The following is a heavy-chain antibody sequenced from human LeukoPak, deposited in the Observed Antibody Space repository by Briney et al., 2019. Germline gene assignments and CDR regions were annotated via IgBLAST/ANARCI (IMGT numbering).Heavy chain of an antibody. CDR3: AREKRAGTGGSMATFDL. J-gene: IGHJ3*01. V-gene: IGHV3-33*01. D-gene: IGHD7-27*01. CDR1: GFSFSTYG. Sequence: GGSLRLSCGASGFSFSTYGMHWVRQAPGKGLEWVAVIWSDGNNKYYAESVVGRFTISRDNSKNTLSLQMDSLRAEDTAVYYCAREKRAGTGGSMATFDLWGQGTLVTVSS. CDR2: IWSDGNNK.